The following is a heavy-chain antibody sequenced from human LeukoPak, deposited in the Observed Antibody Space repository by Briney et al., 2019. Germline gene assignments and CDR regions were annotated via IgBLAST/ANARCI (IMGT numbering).Heavy chain of an antibody. CDR3: ARGGSSGWYDYFDY. CDR1: GFTFSSYA. Sequence: PGRSLRLSCAASGFTFSSYAMHWVRQAPGKGLEWVAVISYDGSNKYYADSVKGRFTISRDNSKNTLYLQMNSLRAEDTAMYYCARGGSSGWYDYFDYWGQGTLVTVSS. D-gene: IGHD6-19*01. CDR2: ISYDGSNK. V-gene: IGHV3-30-3*01. J-gene: IGHJ4*02.